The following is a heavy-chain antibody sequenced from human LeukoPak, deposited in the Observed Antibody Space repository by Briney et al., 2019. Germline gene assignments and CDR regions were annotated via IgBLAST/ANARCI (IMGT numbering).Heavy chain of an antibody. Sequence: SETLSLTCALSGYPISSGYYWGWIRQPPGKGLEWIGCIYLGGNTYYNPSLKSRVTILIDTSRNHFSLKLNSVSAADTAVYYCARVAVASVGLNWFDPWGQGALVTVSS. D-gene: IGHD6-19*01. CDR3: ARVAVASVGLNWFDP. J-gene: IGHJ5*02. V-gene: IGHV4-38-2*01. CDR1: GYPISSGYY. CDR2: IYLGGNT.